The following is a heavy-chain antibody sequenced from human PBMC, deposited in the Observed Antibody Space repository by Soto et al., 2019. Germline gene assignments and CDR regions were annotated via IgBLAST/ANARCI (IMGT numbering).Heavy chain of an antibody. D-gene: IGHD6-19*01. CDR3: AKYSSGGFDY. Sequence: EVQLVESGGGLVQPGRSLRLSCAASGFTFDDYAMHWVRQAPGKGLEWVSGISWNSGSIGYADSVKGRFTISRDNAKNSVYLQMNILRAEDTALYYCAKYSSGGFDYWGQGTLVTVSS. V-gene: IGHV3-9*01. CDR2: ISWNSGSI. CDR1: GFTFDDYA. J-gene: IGHJ4*02.